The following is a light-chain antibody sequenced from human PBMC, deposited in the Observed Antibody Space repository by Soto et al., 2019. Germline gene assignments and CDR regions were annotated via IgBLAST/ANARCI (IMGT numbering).Light chain of an antibody. V-gene: IGKV1-39*01. J-gene: IGKJ1*01. CDR2: AAS. CDR3: QQSYSTPWT. CDR1: QSISSY. Sequence: DIQMTQSPSSLSASVGDRVTITCRASQSISSYLNWYQQKPGKAPKLLIYAASSLQSGVPSRFSGSGSGTDFTLTISSLQPEDFATYSGQQSYSTPWTFGQGTKVEIK.